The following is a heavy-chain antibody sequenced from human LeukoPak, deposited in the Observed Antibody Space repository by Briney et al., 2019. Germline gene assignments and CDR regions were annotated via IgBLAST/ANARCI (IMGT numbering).Heavy chain of an antibody. J-gene: IGHJ4*02. CDR3: AGGAGFLIDY. CDR1: GFTFSSYS. CDR2: IKKDGSEK. V-gene: IGHV3-7*01. Sequence: GGSLRLSCAASGFTFSSYSMNWVRQAPGKGLEGEAIIKKDGSEKYYVDSVKGRFTISRDNAKNSLYLQMNSLRADDTAVYFCAGGAGFLIDYWGQGALVTVSS. D-gene: IGHD2/OR15-2a*01.